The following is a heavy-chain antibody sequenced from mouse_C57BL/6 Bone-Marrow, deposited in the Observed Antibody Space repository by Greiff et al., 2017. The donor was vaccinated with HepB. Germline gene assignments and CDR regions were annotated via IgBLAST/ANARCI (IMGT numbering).Heavy chain of an antibody. D-gene: IGHD1-1*01. V-gene: IGHV1-59*01. Sequence: QVQLQQPGAELVRPGTSVKLSCKASGYTFTSYWMLWVKQRPGQGLEWIGVIDPSDSYTNYNQKFKGKATLTVDTSSSTAYMQLSSLTSEDSAVYYCARPYGKGFDYWGQGTTLTVSS. CDR3: ARPYGKGFDY. CDR2: IDPSDSYT. J-gene: IGHJ2*01. CDR1: GYTFTSYW.